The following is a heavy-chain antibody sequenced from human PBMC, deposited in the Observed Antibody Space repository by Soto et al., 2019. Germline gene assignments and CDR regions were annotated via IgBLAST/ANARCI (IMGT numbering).Heavy chain of an antibody. Sequence: VHLFESGGGLIQPGGSLRLSCAASGVTFSYGIHWLRQAPGKGLEWVAYISYDSSNKFYGDSVKGRFTISRDNSKNTRFLQMNRLRAEDTAVYYCAKRVMGNCSVNTCDDYLGQATLVAVSS. D-gene: IGHD2-15*01. CDR3: AKRVMGNCSVNTCDDY. CDR1: GVTFSYG. J-gene: IGHJ4*02. CDR2: ISYDSSNK. V-gene: IGHV3-30*18.